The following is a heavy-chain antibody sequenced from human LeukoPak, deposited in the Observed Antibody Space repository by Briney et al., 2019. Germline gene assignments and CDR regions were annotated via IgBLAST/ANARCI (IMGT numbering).Heavy chain of an antibody. Sequence: GGSLRLSCTASGFTFNSYAMHWVRQAPGKGLEWVANIKGDGSEKYHGDSVTGRFTISRDNAKNSLYLQMNSLRAEDTAIYYCASYRVSHGMDVWGQGTAVTVSS. CDR2: IKGDGSEK. CDR3: ASYRVSHGMDV. J-gene: IGHJ6*02. D-gene: IGHD1-26*01. V-gene: IGHV3-7*01. CDR1: GFTFNSYA.